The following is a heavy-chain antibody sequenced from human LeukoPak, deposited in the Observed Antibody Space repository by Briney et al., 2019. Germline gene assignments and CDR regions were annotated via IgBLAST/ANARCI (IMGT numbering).Heavy chain of an antibody. CDR1: GGSFSGYY. J-gene: IGHJ6*03. V-gene: IGHV4-34*01. D-gene: IGHD5-12*01. CDR3: ARKRGYENYYYYYMDV. Sequence: SETLSLTCAVYGGSFSGYYWSWIRQPPGKGLEWIGSIYYSGSTYYNPSLKSRVTISVDTSKNQFSLKLSSVTAADTAVYYCARKRGYENYYYYYMDVWGKGTTVTVSS. CDR2: IYYSGST.